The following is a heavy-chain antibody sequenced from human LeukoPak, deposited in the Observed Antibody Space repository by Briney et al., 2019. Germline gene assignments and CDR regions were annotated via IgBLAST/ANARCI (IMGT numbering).Heavy chain of an antibody. CDR1: GFTVSAYS. Sequence: PGGSLRLSCAASGFTVSAYSMGWVRQAPGKGLEWLSLIYSGDRTYHADSVKGRFTVSRDDPENTLSLQMNSLRVEDTALYFCARVVGASHHTVDYWGQGALVTVSS. D-gene: IGHD1-26*01. J-gene: IGHJ4*02. CDR3: ARVVGASHHTVDY. CDR2: IYSGDRT. V-gene: IGHV3-53*01.